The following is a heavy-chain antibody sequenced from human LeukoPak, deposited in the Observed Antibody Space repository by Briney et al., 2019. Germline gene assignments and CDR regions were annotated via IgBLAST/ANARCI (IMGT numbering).Heavy chain of an antibody. CDR3: ASSYDDSSGYYFPLY. CDR1: GGSISSSSYY. J-gene: IGHJ4*02. Sequence: PSETLSLTCTVSGGSISSSSYYWGWIRQPPGKGLEWIGSIYYSGSTYYNPSLKSRVTISVDTSKNQFSLKLSSVTAADTAVYYCASSYDDSSGYYFPLYWGQGTLVTVSS. CDR2: IYYSGST. V-gene: IGHV4-39*07. D-gene: IGHD3-22*01.